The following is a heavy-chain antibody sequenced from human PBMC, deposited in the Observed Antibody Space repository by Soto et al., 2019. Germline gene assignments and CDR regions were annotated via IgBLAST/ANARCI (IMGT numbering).Heavy chain of an antibody. J-gene: IGHJ6*04. CDR3: QSEDYWYGMEG. CDR1: GVSFSSYS. Sequence: PGVSLRLSCEASGVSFSSYSIHCVRQAPGKGLEWVALITYDGGNKYYADSVKGRFTISRDNSEKKVFLEMNSLRVEDTALYYCQSEDYWYGMEGWGEGTKVTVSS. V-gene: IGHV3-30*03. CDR2: ITYDGGNK.